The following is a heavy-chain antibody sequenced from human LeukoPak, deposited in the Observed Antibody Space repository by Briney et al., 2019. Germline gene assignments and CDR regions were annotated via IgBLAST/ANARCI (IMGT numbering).Heavy chain of an antibody. V-gene: IGHV4-59*01. CDR1: GGSFSSYY. Sequence: PSETLSFTFTVSGGSFSSYYWNWLRQPPGKGLEWIGYIYYSGTTNYNPSLKSRVTISVDTSKNQFSLKLNSVTAADTAVYYCAREKSGEFDYWGQGTLVTVCS. D-gene: IGHD7-27*01. J-gene: IGHJ4*02. CDR3: AREKSGEFDY. CDR2: IYYSGTT.